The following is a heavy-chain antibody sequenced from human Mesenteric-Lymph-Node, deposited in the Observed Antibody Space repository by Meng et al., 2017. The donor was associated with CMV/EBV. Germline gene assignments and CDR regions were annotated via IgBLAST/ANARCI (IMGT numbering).Heavy chain of an antibody. CDR1: GFTVSSNY. Sequence: GGSLRLSCAASGFTVSSNYMSWVRQAPGKGLEWVSYISSSGSIIYYADSVKGRFTISRDNAKNSLYLQMNSLRAEDTAVYYCARDQVDDIVGGPGPGAFDLWGQGTMVTVSS. J-gene: IGHJ3*01. CDR3: ARDQVDDIVGGPGPGAFDL. V-gene: IGHV3-11*04. D-gene: IGHD2-15*01. CDR2: ISSSGSII.